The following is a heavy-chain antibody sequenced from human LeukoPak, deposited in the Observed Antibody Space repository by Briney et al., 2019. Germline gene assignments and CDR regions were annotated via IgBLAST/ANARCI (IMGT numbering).Heavy chain of an antibody. V-gene: IGHV4-59*01. Sequence: PSETLSLTCTVSGGSISSYYWSWIRQPPGKGLEWIGYIYYSGSTNYNPSLKSRVTISVDTSKNQFSLKLSSVTAADTAVYYCARGLQWLEAFDYWGLGTLVTVSS. CDR3: ARGLQWLEAFDY. J-gene: IGHJ4*02. CDR1: GGSISSYY. D-gene: IGHD6-19*01. CDR2: IYYSGST.